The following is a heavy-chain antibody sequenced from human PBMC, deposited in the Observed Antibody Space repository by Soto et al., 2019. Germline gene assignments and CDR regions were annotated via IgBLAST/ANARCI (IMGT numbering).Heavy chain of an antibody. CDR2: IYYSGST. J-gene: IGHJ5*02. Sequence: QVQLQESGPGLVKPSETLSLTCTVSGGSMSSYYWSWIRQPPRKGLELIGYIYYSGSTIYNTSLKSRVNLSVDTSKNQFSLKLSSVTAAETAVYYCARYGSGSSVWFDPWGQGTLVTVSS. V-gene: IGHV4-59*01. CDR3: ARYGSGSSVWFDP. CDR1: GGSMSSYY. D-gene: IGHD3-10*01.